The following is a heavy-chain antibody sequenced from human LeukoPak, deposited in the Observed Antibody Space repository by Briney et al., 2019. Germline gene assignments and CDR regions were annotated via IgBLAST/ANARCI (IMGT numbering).Heavy chain of an antibody. CDR2: INHSGST. J-gene: IGHJ5*02. CDR1: GGSFSGYY. CDR3: ARASLSGSYKIWFDP. D-gene: IGHD1-26*01. V-gene: IGHV4-34*01. Sequence: SETLSLTCAVYGGSFSGYYWSWIRQPPGKGLEWIGEINHSGSTNYNPSLKSRVTISVDTSKNQFSLKLSSATAADTAVYYCARASLSGSYKIWFDPWGQGTLVTVSS.